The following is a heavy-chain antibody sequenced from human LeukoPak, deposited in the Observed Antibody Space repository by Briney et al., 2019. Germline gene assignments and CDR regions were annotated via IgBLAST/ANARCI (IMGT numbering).Heavy chain of an antibody. D-gene: IGHD2/OR15-2a*01. CDR1: GFTFSRYW. Sequence: GGSLRLSCAASGFTFSRYWMHWVRQAPGKGLEYVAAISRNGGSTYYADSVKGRFTISRDNSKNTLYLQMSSLRAEDTAVYLCVKDLRSDFMGVLSRYLSYWGQGTLVTVSS. CDR3: VKDLRSDFMGVLSRYLSY. J-gene: IGHJ4*02. CDR2: ISRNGGST. V-gene: IGHV3-64D*09.